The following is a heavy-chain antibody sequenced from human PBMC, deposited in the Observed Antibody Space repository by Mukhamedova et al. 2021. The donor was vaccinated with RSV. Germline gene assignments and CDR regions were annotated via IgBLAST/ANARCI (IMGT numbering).Heavy chain of an antibody. D-gene: IGHD3-10*01. J-gene: IGHJ6*03. CDR3: ARYNRVYGSGSYYEYYYYYYMDV. V-gene: IGHV3-74*01. Sequence: ADSVKGRFTISRDNAKNTLYLQMNSLRAEDTAVYYCARYNRVYGSGSYYEYYYYYYMDVWGQGTTVTVSS.